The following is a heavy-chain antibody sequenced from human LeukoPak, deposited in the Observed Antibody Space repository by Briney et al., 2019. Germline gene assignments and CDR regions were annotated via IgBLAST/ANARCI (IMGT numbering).Heavy chain of an antibody. D-gene: IGHD3-10*01. CDR2: MNPNSGNK. Sequence: ASVKVSCKASGYTFTSYDINCVRQATGQGLEWMGWMNPNSGNKGYAQKLQGRVSITRNTSISTAYMELSSLRSEDTDVYYCARAWGYGSGSYYNVGYYYYYMDVWGKGTTVTVSS. CDR3: ARAWGYGSGSYYNVGYYYYYMDV. J-gene: IGHJ6*03. CDR1: GYTFTSYD. V-gene: IGHV1-8*01.